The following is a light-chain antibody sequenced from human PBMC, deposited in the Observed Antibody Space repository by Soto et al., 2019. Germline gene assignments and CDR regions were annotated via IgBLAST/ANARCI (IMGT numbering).Light chain of an antibody. J-gene: IGLJ2*01. Sequence: QSALTQPASVSGSPGQSITISCTGSSSDIGGYNYVSWYQQHPGKAPKLIIYDVTYRPSGLSYRFSASKSGSTASLTISGLQPEDEADYCSSYSGSTTPILLGGGTKLTVL. CDR2: DVT. CDR3: SSYSGSTTPIL. CDR1: SSDIGGYNY. V-gene: IGLV2-14*01.